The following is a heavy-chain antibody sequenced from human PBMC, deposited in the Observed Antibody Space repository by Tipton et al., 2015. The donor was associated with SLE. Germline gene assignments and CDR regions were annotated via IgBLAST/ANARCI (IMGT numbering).Heavy chain of an antibody. V-gene: IGHV4-39*07. Sequence: TLSLTCSVSGVSISSTAYCWGWIRQPPGKGLEWIGSFSYSGSTYYNPSLKSRVTISVDTSKNQFSLKLSSVTAADTAVYYCARGRWYFDLWGRGTLVTVSS. J-gene: IGHJ2*01. CDR1: GVSISSTAYC. CDR3: ARGRWYFDL. CDR2: FSYSGST.